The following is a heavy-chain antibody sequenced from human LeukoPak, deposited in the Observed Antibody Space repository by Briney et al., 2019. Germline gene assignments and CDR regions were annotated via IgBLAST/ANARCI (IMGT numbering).Heavy chain of an antibody. CDR3: ARDRITVTTGYYGMDV. D-gene: IGHD4-17*01. CDR1: AYTFTGYY. J-gene: IGHJ6*02. V-gene: IGHV1-2*02. Sequence: ASVKVSFKASAYTFTGYYMHWVRQAPGQGLEWMGWINPNTGVTNYAQKFQGRVTLTRDTSIITAYMELTRLRSDDTAVYHCARDRITVTTGYYGMDVWGQGTTVTVSS. CDR2: INPNTGVT.